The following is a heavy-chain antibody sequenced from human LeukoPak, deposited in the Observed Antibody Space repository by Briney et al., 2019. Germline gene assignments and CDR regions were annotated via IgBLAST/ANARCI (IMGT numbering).Heavy chain of an antibody. D-gene: IGHD6-13*01. CDR1: GYTFAGYF. Sequence: ASVKVSCKASGYTFAGYFMHWVRQAPGQGLEWMGWINPNNGDTYYAQKFQGRVTMTRDTSISTAYMELSRLRFDDKAVYYCARRVSSWSEGWFDPWGQGTLVTVSS. V-gene: IGHV1-2*02. CDR2: INPNNGDT. J-gene: IGHJ5*02. CDR3: ARRVSSWSEGWFDP.